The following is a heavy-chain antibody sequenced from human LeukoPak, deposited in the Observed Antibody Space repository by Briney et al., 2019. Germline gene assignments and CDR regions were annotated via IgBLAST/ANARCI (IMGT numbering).Heavy chain of an antibody. V-gene: IGHV4-38-2*02. CDR2: IYHSGST. Sequence: SETLSLTCTVSGYSISSGYYWGWIRQPPGKGLEWIGSIYHSGSTYYNPSLKSRVTISVDTSKNQFSLKLSSVTAADTAVYYCARSLPGSGWYYFDYWGQGTLVTVSS. J-gene: IGHJ4*02. CDR1: GYSISSGYY. D-gene: IGHD6-19*01. CDR3: ARSLPGSGWYYFDY.